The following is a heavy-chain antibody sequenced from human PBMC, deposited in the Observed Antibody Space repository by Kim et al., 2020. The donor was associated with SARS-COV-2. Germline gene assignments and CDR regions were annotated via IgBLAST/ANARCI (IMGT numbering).Heavy chain of an antibody. Sequence: YNNPSLKSRVTISVDTSKNQFSLKLSSVTAADTAVYYCGRHNEGNSHVDCWGQGTLVTVSS. D-gene: IGHD4-4*01. J-gene: IGHJ4*02. V-gene: IGHV4-39*01. CDR3: GRHNEGNSHVDC.